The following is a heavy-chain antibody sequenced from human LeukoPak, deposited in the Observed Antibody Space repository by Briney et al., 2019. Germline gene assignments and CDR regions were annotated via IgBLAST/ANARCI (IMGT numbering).Heavy chain of an antibody. J-gene: IGHJ4*02. V-gene: IGHV3-21*01. CDR3: ASNVGSSWYGAPEL. Sequence: GGSLRLSCAASGFTFSSYSMNWVRQAPGKGLEWVSSTSSSSSYIYYADSVKGRFTISRDNAKNSLYLQMNSLRAEDTAVYYCASNVGSSWYGAPELWGQGTLVTVSS. D-gene: IGHD6-13*01. CDR2: TSSSSSYI. CDR1: GFTFSSYS.